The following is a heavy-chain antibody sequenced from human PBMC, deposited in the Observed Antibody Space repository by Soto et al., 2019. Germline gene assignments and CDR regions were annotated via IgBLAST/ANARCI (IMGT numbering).Heavy chain of an antibody. D-gene: IGHD6-6*01. V-gene: IGHV4-34*01. CDR1: GGTFIGYD. CDR3: ARGLIAARLGRY. Sequence: LEPLRLTWAVYGGTFIGYDWSWLRQPPGKGLEWIGEINHSGSTNYNPSLKSRVTISVDTSKNQFSLKLSSVTAADTAVYYCARGLIAARLGRYWGQGTLVTVSS. J-gene: IGHJ4*02. CDR2: INHSGST.